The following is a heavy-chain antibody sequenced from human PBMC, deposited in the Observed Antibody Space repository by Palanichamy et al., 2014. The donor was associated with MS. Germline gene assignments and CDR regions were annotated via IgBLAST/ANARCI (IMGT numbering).Heavy chain of an antibody. CDR1: GGSISSYY. CDR3: ARRGYSAAVDY. J-gene: IGHJ4*02. Sequence: QVQLQESGPGLVKPSETLSLTCAVSGGSISSYYWSWIRQPPGKGLEWIGYIYYSGTTNYNPSLKSRVTISVDTSKNHFSLKLSSVTAADTAVYYCARRGYSAAVDYWGQGTLVTVSS. V-gene: IGHV4-59*12. CDR2: IYYSGTT. D-gene: IGHD6-13*01.